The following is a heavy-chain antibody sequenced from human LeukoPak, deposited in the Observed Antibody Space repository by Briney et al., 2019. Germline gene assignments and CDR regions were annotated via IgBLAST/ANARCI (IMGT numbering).Heavy chain of an antibody. CDR3: ARHRDGYNFDY. J-gene: IGHJ4*02. V-gene: IGHV1-2*02. CDR1: GYTFTGYD. CDR2: INPNSGGT. Sequence: ASVKVSCKASGYTFTGYDVHWVRQAPGQGLEWMGWINPNSGGTRYAQKFQGRVTMTWDTSVSTAYMELSRLRSDDTAVYYCARHRDGYNFDYWGQGTLVTVPS. D-gene: IGHD5-24*01.